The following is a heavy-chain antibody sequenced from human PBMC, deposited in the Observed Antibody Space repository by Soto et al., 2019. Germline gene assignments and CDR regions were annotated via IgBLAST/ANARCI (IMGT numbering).Heavy chain of an antibody. CDR2: ISGNGGST. Sequence: EVQLLESGGTLVQPGGSLRLSCAASGFTFHDYAMTWVRQRPGKGMEWSSGISGNGGSTYYADSMKGRFTISRDNSKDTLYLQMSGLRADDTGVYYCTKEEGWTIFVGGPEFGGQGTLVTVSS. CDR1: GFTFHDYA. V-gene: IGHV3-23*01. J-gene: IGHJ4*02. D-gene: IGHD3-3*01. CDR3: TKEEGWTIFVGGPEF.